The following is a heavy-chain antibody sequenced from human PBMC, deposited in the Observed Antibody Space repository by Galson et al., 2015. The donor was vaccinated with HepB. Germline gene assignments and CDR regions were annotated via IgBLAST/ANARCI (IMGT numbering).Heavy chain of an antibody. Sequence: SLRLSCAASGFTFSSYGMHWVRQAPGKGLEWVAVISYDGSNKYYADSVKGRFTISRDNSKNTLYLQMNSLRDEDTAVYYCAKAHPEYYFAYWGQGTLVTVSS. J-gene: IGHJ4*02. CDR1: GFTFSSYG. CDR3: AKAHPEYYFAY. V-gene: IGHV3-30*18. D-gene: IGHD1-14*01. CDR2: ISYDGSNK.